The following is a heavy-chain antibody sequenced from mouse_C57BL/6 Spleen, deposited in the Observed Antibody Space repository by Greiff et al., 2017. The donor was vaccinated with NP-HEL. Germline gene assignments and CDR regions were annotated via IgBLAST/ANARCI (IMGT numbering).Heavy chain of an antibody. CDR3: TRGGNYNYYAMDY. CDR2: IRNKANNHAT. J-gene: IGHJ4*01. Sequence: EVKLVGSGGGLVQPGGSMKLSCAASGFTFSDAWMDWVRQSPEKGLEWVAEIRNKANNHATYYAESVKGRFTISRDDSKSSVYLQMNSLRAEDTGIYYCTRGGNYNYYAMDYWGQGTSVTVSS. D-gene: IGHD2-1*01. CDR1: GFTFSDAW. V-gene: IGHV6-6*01.